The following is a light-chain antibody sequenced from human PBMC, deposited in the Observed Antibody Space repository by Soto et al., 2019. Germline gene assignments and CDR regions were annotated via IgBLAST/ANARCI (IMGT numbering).Light chain of an antibody. V-gene: IGLV2-23*01. CDR2: DAS. CDR1: SSDVGSNNL. CDR3: CSYTGSRIVYV. Sequence: QSALTQPASVSGSPGQSITISCTATSSDVGSNNLVSWFQQNPGKAPKLLIYDASKRPSGVSSRFSGSKSGNTASLTISGLQSEDEADYYCCSYTGSRIVYVFGSGTKLTVL. J-gene: IGLJ1*01.